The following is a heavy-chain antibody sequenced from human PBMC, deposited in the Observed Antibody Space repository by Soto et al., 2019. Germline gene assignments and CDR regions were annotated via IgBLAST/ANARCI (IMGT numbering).Heavy chain of an antibody. CDR3: AKDGASGSYPPYYYFGMDV. Sequence: GGSLRLSCAASGFTFSSYSMNWVRQAPGKGLEWVSSISSSSSYIYYADSVKGRFSISRDNSKNTLRLQMNSLRADDTAVYYCAKDGASGSYPPYYYFGMDVWGQGTTVTVSS. CDR1: GFTFSSYS. J-gene: IGHJ6*02. V-gene: IGHV3-21*04. D-gene: IGHD1-26*01. CDR2: ISSSSSYI.